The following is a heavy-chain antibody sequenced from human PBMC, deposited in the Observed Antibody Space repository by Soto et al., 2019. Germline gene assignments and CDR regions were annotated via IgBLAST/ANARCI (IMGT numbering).Heavy chain of an antibody. Sequence: GGSLRLSCAASGFTFRTYAMHWVRQAPGKGLEYVAAISSNGGSTFYADFVQGRFTISRDNSKNTLYLQVGSLRAEDMAVYYCARSIYDFWSGYPQGFFDYWGQGTLVTVSS. CDR3: ARSIYDFWSGYPQGFFDY. CDR2: ISSNGGST. J-gene: IGHJ4*02. D-gene: IGHD3-3*01. V-gene: IGHV3-64*02. CDR1: GFTFRTYA.